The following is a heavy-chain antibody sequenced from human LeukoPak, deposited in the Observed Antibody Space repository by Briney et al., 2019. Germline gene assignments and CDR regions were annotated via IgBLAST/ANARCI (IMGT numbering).Heavy chain of an antibody. CDR2: ISGSDAGT. CDR1: GFTVSSNY. J-gene: IGHJ4*02. V-gene: IGHV3-23*01. Sequence: GGSLRLSCAASGFTVSSNYMSWVRQAPGKGLEWVSAISGSDAGTYYADSVKGRFTISRDNSKNTLYLQMNSLRAEDTAVYYCAKVSAGSYISKHYFDYWGQGTLVTVSS. CDR3: AKVSAGSYISKHYFDY. D-gene: IGHD3-10*01.